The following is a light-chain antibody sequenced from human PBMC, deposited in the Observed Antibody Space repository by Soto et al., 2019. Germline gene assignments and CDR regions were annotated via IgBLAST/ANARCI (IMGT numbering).Light chain of an antibody. V-gene: IGKV1-5*01. CDR1: QSISTW. CDR2: DAS. CDR3: QQYSTYPWT. J-gene: IGKJ1*01. Sequence: DIPMTQSPATLSASVGDRVSITCRASQSISTWLAWYQQKPGKAPKVLIYDASSLESGVPSRFSGSGSGTDFTLTVSSLQPDDLATYYCQQYSTYPWTFGHGTKVEI.